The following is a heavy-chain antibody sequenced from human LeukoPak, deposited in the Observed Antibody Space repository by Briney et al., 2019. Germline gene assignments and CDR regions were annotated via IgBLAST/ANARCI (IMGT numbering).Heavy chain of an antibody. Sequence: GGSLRLSCAASGFAFSSYCMHWVRQAPGKGLEWVAVIWYDGSNKYYADSVKGRFIISRDNYKNTLYLQMNSLGAEDTAVYYCAKSGVLRYFVWSDPEYYFDYWGQGTLVTVSS. CDR3: AKSGVLRYFVWSDPEYYFDY. V-gene: IGHV3-33*06. CDR1: GFAFSSYC. CDR2: IWYDGSNK. D-gene: IGHD3-9*01. J-gene: IGHJ4*02.